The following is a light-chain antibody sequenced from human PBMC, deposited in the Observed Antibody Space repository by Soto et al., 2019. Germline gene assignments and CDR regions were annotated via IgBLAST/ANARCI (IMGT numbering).Light chain of an antibody. CDR2: EVS. J-gene: IGLJ2*01. V-gene: IGLV2-14*01. CDR3: TSYSSSSTLVV. Sequence: QSVLTQPASVSGSPGQSITISCTGTSSDVGDYNYVSWYQQHPGKAPKLLIYEVSNRPSGVSYRFSGSKSDNTASLTISGLQAEDEADYYCTSYSSSSTLVVFGGGTKVTVL. CDR1: SSDVGDYNY.